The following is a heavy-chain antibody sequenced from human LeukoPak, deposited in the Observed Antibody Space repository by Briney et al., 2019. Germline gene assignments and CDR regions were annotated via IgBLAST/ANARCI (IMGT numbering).Heavy chain of an antibody. Sequence: GGSLGLSCAASGFIFTNYFMSWVRQAPGKGLEWVASIRHDGSEKYYVDSVRGRFTISRDNTMNSLYLQMSSLRAEDTAVYYCATDRGWRTSGYYLYYFEYWGQGTLVTYSS. J-gene: IGHJ4*02. CDR2: IRHDGSEK. D-gene: IGHD3-3*01. V-gene: IGHV3-7*01. CDR3: ATDRGWRTSGYYLYYFEY. CDR1: GFIFTNYF.